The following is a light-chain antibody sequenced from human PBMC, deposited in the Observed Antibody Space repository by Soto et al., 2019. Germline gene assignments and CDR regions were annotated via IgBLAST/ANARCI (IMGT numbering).Light chain of an antibody. V-gene: IGLV2-8*01. CDR3: SSYAGSNNLVV. CDR1: SSDVGGYNY. CDR2: EVS. Sequence: QSALTQPPSASGSPGQSVTISYTGTSSDVGGYNYVSWYQQHPGKAPKLMIYEVSKRPSGVPDRFSGSKSDNTASLTVSGLQAEDEADYYCSSYAGSNNLVVFGGGTKLTVL. J-gene: IGLJ2*01.